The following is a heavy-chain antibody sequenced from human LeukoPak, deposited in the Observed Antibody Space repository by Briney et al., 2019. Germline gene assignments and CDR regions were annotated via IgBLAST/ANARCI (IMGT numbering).Heavy chain of an antibody. CDR2: MNPNSGNT. Sequence: ASVKVSCKASGGTFSSYAISWVRRAPGQGLEWMGWMNPNSGNTGYAQKFQGRVTMTRDTSIHTAYMELSSLRFEDTAVYYCARDDYPYGLDVWGQGTTVTVSS. J-gene: IGHJ6*02. V-gene: IGHV1-8*02. CDR1: GGTFSSYA. D-gene: IGHD5-12*01. CDR3: ARDDYPYGLDV.